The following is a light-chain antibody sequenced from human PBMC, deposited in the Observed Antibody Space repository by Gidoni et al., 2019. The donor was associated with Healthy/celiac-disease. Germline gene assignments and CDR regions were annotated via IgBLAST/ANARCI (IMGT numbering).Light chain of an antibody. J-gene: IGKJ1*01. Sequence: IVLTPSPATLSVSPGERATLSCRASQSVSSNLAWYQQKPGQAPRLLIYGASTRATGIPARFSGRGSGTEFTLTISSLQSEDFAVYYCQEYNNWPRTCGQXTKVEIK. CDR1: QSVSSN. V-gene: IGKV3-15*01. CDR2: GAS. CDR3: QEYNNWPRT.